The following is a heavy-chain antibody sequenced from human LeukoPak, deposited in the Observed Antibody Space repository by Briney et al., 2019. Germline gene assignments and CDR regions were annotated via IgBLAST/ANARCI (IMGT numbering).Heavy chain of an antibody. V-gene: IGHV4-34*01. CDR2: INHSGST. CDR3: ARRRCGSSTSCYARWFDP. Sequence: SETLSLTCAVYGGSFSGYYWSWIRQPPGKGLEWIGEINHSGSTNYNPSLKSRVTISVDTSKNQFSLKLSSVTAADTAVYYCARRRCGSSTSCYARWFDPWGQGTLVTVSS. J-gene: IGHJ5*02. CDR1: GGSFSGYY. D-gene: IGHD2-2*01.